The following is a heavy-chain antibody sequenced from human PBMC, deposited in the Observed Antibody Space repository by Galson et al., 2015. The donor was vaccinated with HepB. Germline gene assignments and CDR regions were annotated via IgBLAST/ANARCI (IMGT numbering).Heavy chain of an antibody. CDR1: GGTFSSYA. Sequence: SVKVSCKASGGTFSSYAISWVRQAPGQGLEWMGRIIPILGIANYAQKFQGRVTITADKSTSTAYMELSSLRSEDTAVYYCASREIDGELFYIAAPHWGQGTLVTVSS. CDR3: ASREIDGELFYIAAPH. CDR2: IIPILGIA. V-gene: IGHV1-69*04. J-gene: IGHJ4*02. D-gene: IGHD3-10*01.